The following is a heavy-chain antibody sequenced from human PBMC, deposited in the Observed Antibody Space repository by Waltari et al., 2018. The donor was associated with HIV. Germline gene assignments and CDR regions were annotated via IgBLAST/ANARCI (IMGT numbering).Heavy chain of an antibody. D-gene: IGHD3-3*01. J-gene: IGHJ6*02. CDR3: ATYSDFWSGYSERHSYEYGINV. Sequence: QLQLQESGPGLVKPSETLSLTCTVSGCSISSNTYYWAWIRQPPGKGPEWIGSVSYSGSTYYNPSLKSRVTISVDTSKNQFSLKLNSVTAADTAVYYCATYSDFWSGYSERHSYEYGINVWGQGTTVTVSS. CDR2: VSYSGST. V-gene: IGHV4-39*01. CDR1: GCSISSNTYY.